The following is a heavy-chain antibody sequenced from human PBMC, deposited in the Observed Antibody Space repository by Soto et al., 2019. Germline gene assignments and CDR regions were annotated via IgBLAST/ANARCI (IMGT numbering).Heavy chain of an antibody. Sequence: SLRLSCAASGFTFVDYAMQWFLQAPVKVLEWVSAISWNSGSIDYADSVKGRFTISRDNAKNSLYLQMNSLRAEDTALYYCAKSHTTSGWYVTTDYWGQGTRVTVSS. CDR1: GFTFVDYA. CDR2: ISWNSGSI. D-gene: IGHD6-19*01. J-gene: IGHJ4*02. V-gene: IGHV3-9*01. CDR3: AKSHTTSGWYVTTDY.